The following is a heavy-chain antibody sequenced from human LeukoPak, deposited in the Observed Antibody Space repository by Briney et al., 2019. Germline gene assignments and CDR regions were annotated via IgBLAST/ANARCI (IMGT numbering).Heavy chain of an antibody. V-gene: IGHV3-53*01. D-gene: IGHD5-24*01. J-gene: IGHJ4*02. CDR1: GFTFSNSY. Sequence: GSLRLSCAASGFTFSNSYMSWVRQAPGKGLEWVSLIYPSGNIYYADSAKGRFTISRDNSKNTLFLQMNSLRAEDTAIYYCARTFRSGDGYKVGYFDYWGQGTLVTVSS. CDR2: IYPSGNI. CDR3: ARTFRSGDGYKVGYFDY.